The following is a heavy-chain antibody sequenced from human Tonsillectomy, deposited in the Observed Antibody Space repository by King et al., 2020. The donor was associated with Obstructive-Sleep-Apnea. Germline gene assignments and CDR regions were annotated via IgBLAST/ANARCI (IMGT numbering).Heavy chain of an antibody. J-gene: IGHJ4*02. CDR1: GFTFSSYA. Sequence: VQLVESGGGVVEPGRSLRLSCAASGFTFSSYAMHWVRQAPGKGLEWVAVISFDGSNKNYADSVKGRFTISRDNSKNTLYLQMNSLRAEDTAVYYCARDGEGYFDYWGQGTLVTVSS. CDR2: ISFDGSNK. CDR3: ARDGEGYFDY. V-gene: IGHV3-30-3*01. D-gene: IGHD7-27*01.